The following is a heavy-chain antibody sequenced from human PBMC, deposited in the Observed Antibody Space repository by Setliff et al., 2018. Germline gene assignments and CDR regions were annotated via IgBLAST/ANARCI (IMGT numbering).Heavy chain of an antibody. V-gene: IGHV3-23*03. CDR2: ISSDGSSI. Sequence: GGSLRLSCAASGFDFSYYYMTWVRQAPGKGLEWVSIISSDGSSIYYADSVKGRITISRDNSKNTLYLQMNSLRAEDTAVYYCAKCSSWHGHYPHFNYWGQGTLVTVSS. CDR3: AKCSSWHGHYPHFNY. CDR1: GFDFSYYY. J-gene: IGHJ4*02. D-gene: IGHD4-17*01.